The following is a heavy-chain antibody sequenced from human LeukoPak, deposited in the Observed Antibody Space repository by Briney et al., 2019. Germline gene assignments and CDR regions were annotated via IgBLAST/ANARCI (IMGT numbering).Heavy chain of an antibody. CDR1: GFTFSSYS. V-gene: IGHV3-21*01. CDR2: ISSSSSYI. CDR3: ARDHFYSRSDFDY. Sequence: PGGSLRLSCAASGFTFSSYSMNWVRQAPGKGLEWVSSISSSSSYIYYADSVKGRFTISRDNAKNSLYLQMNSLRAEDTAVYYCARDHFYSRSDFDYRGQGTLVTVSS. J-gene: IGHJ4*02. D-gene: IGHD6-6*01.